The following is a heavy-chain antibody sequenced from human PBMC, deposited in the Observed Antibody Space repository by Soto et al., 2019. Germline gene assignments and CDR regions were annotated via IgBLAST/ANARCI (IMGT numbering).Heavy chain of an antibody. J-gene: IGHJ4*02. CDR3: VRAPNFFDI. CDR2: NIPIFGTA. V-gene: IGHV1-69*13. Sequence: SVTVSCTGSGGTFSNVVVSWVRQAPGQGLEWMGGNIPIFGTANYAQKFQGRVTIIADESTGTTYMDLSSLKSEDTALYYCVRAPNFFDIWGQGTLVTVSS. CDR1: GGTFSNVV.